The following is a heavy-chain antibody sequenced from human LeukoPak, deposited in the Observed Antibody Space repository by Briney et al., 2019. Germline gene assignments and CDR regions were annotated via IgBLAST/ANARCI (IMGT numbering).Heavy chain of an antibody. Sequence: ASVKVSCKASGYTFTSYGISWVRQAPGQGLEWMGWISAYNGNTNYAQKLQGRVTMTTDTSTSTAYMELRSLRSDDTAVYYCARSLGYCSSTSCPPPPYYYMDVWGEGTTVTVSS. CDR2: ISAYNGNT. CDR1: GYTFTSYG. CDR3: ARSLGYCSSTSCPPPPYYYMDV. V-gene: IGHV1-18*01. J-gene: IGHJ6*03. D-gene: IGHD2-2*01.